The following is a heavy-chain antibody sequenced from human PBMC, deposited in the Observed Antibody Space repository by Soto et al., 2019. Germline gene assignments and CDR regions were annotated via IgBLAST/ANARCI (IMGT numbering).Heavy chain of an antibody. CDR3: ARGSQQGIRGDAFDF. V-gene: IGHV3-30-3*01. J-gene: IGHJ3*01. CDR2: ISYDGSNK. D-gene: IGHD6-13*01. CDR1: GFTFSSYA. Sequence: QVQLVESGGGVVQPGRSLRLSCAASGFTFSSYAMHWVRQAPGKGLEWVAVISYDGSNKYYADSVKGRFTISRDNSKNTLDLQMNSLRAEDTAVYYCARGSQQGIRGDAFDFWGQGTMVTVSS.